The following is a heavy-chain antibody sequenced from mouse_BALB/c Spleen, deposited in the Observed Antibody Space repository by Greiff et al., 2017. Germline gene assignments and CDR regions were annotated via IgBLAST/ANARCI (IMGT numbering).Heavy chain of an antibody. Sequence: DVKLVESGGGLVKPGGSLKLSCAASGFTFSSYAMSWVRQTPEKRLEWVASISSGSSTYYPDSVKGRFTISRDNARNILYLQMSSLRSEDTAMYYCAREILGADAMDYWGQGTSVTVSS. CDR2: ISSGSST. CDR1: GFTFSSYA. V-gene: IGHV5-6-5*01. J-gene: IGHJ4*01. CDR3: AREILGADAMDY. D-gene: IGHD2-10*02.